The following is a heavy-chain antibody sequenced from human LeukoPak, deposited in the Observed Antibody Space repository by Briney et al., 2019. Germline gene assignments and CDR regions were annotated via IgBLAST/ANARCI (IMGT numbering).Heavy chain of an antibody. J-gene: IGHJ4*02. CDR1: GFTFSSYA. CDR2: ISGSGGST. D-gene: IGHD1-20*01. CDR3: AKSLTGTVDY. V-gene: IGHV3-23*01. Sequence: PGRSLRLSCAASGFTFSSYAMRWVPQAPGKGLEWVSGISGSGGSTYYADSVKGRFTISRDNSKNTLYLQMNSLRAEDTAVYYCAKSLTGTVDYWGQGTLVTVSS.